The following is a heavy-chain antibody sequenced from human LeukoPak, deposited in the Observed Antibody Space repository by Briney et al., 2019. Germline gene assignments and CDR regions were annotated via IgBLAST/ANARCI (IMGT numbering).Heavy chain of an antibody. CDR1: GFTYSSYW. Sequence: GRSLRLSCAASGFTYSSYWMSWVRQAPGKGWEWGANIKQDGSEKYYVDSVKGRFTISRDNAKNSLYLQMNSLRAEDTAVYYCARDLNPALSSHDYDILTGYYIFVGSDGMDVWGQGTTVTVSS. V-gene: IGHV3-7*01. CDR3: ARDLNPALSSHDYDILTGYYIFVGSDGMDV. J-gene: IGHJ6*02. CDR2: IKQDGSEK. D-gene: IGHD3-9*01.